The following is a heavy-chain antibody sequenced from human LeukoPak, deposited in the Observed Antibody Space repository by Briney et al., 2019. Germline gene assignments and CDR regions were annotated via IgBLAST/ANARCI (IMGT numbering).Heavy chain of an antibody. D-gene: IGHD4-17*01. CDR3: ARLDYGDYEAFDI. CDR1: GVSISSGDHN. J-gene: IGHJ3*02. Sequence: PSHTLSLTCTVSGVSISSGDHNWSWIRQHPGKGLEWVGYISNTGSPDYSPSLMSRLTISVDTSQNQFSLRLNSVTAADTAVYYCARLDYGDYEAFDIWGQGTMVTVSS. CDR2: ISNTGSP. V-gene: IGHV4-31*03.